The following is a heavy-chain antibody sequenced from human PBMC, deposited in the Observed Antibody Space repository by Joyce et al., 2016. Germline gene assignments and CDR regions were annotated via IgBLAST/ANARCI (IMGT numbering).Heavy chain of an antibody. Sequence: QVQLVESGGGVVQPGRSLRLSCAASGLTLSNYGVHWVRQAPGKGLEWGEVISYDGIYKYYADAVKGRFTISRDNSKNTVFLEMNSLRTEDTAVYYCAKILTATYSSGWFLDYWGQGTLVTVSS. V-gene: IGHV3-30*18. CDR3: AKILTATYSSGWFLDY. CDR1: GLTLSNYG. CDR2: ISYDGIYK. J-gene: IGHJ4*02. D-gene: IGHD6-25*01.